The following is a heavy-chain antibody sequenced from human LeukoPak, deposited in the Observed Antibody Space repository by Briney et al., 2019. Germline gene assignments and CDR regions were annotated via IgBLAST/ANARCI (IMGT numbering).Heavy chain of an antibody. CDR1: GYTFTGYY. J-gene: IGHJ5*02. CDR3: ARAAMVRGGNWFDP. Sequence: ASVKVSCKASGYTFTGYYMHWVRQAPGQGLGWMGWINPNSGGTNYAQKFQGRVTMTRDTSISTAYMELSRLRSDDTAVYYCARAAMVRGGNWFDPWGQGTLVTVSS. V-gene: IGHV1-2*02. CDR2: INPNSGGT. D-gene: IGHD3-10*01.